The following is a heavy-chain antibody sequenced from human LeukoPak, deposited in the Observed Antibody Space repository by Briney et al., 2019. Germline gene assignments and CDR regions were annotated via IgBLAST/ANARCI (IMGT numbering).Heavy chain of an antibody. CDR2: IYYSGST. CDR1: GGSISSYY. CDR3: ARVSIVATNYFDY. J-gene: IGHJ4*02. V-gene: IGHV4-59*01. Sequence: SETLSLTCTVSGGSISSYYWSWIRQPPGKGLEWLGYIYYSGSTNYNPSLKSRVTISVDTSKNQFSLKLSSVTAADTAVYYCARVSIVATNYFDYWGQGTLVTVSS. D-gene: IGHD5-12*01.